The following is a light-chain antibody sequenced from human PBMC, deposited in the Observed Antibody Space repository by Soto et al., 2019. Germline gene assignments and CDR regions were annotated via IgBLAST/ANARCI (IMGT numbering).Light chain of an antibody. Sequence: QSALTQPPSASGSPGQSVTISCTGTSGDVGSYNYVSWYQQHPGKAPKLIIYEVSRRPSGVPDRFSGSKSGNTASLTVSGLQAEDEADYYCNSYADNNLIFGGGTQLTVL. J-gene: IGLJ2*01. CDR1: SGDVGSYNY. CDR3: NSYADNNLI. CDR2: EVS. V-gene: IGLV2-8*01.